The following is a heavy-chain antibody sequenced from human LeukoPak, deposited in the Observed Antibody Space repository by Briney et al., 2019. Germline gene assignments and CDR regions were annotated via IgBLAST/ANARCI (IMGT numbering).Heavy chain of an antibody. CDR1: GFSLRTSGMG. D-gene: IGHD2-15*01. Sequence: SGPTLVNPTQTLTLTCTFSGFSLRTSGMGVGWIRQPPGKALEWLALIYWDDDERYSPSLKSRLTITKDTSKNQVVLTMTNMDPVDTATYYCAQVVSPRILHYWGQGTLVTVSS. J-gene: IGHJ4*02. CDR2: IYWDDDE. CDR3: AQVVSPRILHY. V-gene: IGHV2-5*02.